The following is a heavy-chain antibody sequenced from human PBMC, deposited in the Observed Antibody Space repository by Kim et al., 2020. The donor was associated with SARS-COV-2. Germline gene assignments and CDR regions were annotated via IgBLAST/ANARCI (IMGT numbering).Heavy chain of an antibody. Sequence: ASVKVSCKASGYTFTGYYMHWVRQAPGQGLEWMGWINPNSGGTNYAQKFQGWVTMTRDTSISTAYMELSRLRSDDTAVYYCARDGTYYYDSSGYYFPYYGMDVWGQGTTVTVSS. CDR2: INPNSGGT. D-gene: IGHD3-22*01. CDR3: ARDGTYYYDSSGYYFPYYGMDV. CDR1: GYTFTGYY. J-gene: IGHJ6*02. V-gene: IGHV1-2*04.